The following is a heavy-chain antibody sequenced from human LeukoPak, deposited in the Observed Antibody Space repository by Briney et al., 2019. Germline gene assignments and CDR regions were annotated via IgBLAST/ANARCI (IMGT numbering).Heavy chain of an antibody. Sequence: GGSLRLSCAASGFTFSSCAMSWVRQAPGKGLEWVAVMSFDGSHTYYADSVKGRFTISRDNSKNTLYLQMNSLRAEDTAVYYCAKERVDWRYFDYWGQGTLVTVSS. V-gene: IGHV3-30*18. D-gene: IGHD3-9*01. CDR3: AKERVDWRYFDY. J-gene: IGHJ4*02. CDR1: GFTFSSCA. CDR2: MSFDGSHT.